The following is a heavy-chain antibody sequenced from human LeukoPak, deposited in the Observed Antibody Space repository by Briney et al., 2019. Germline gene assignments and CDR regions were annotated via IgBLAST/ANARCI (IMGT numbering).Heavy chain of an antibody. D-gene: IGHD1-1*01. CDR3: ARDLYNWNVGGFDY. CDR2: IKGDGSER. J-gene: IGHJ4*02. CDR1: AFIFSGHW. Sequence: SGGSLRLSCEGSAFIFSGHWMNWVRQTPGKGLEWVASIKGDGSERQYVDSVKGRFSISRDNTKGSLFLQLNSLRAEDTAVYYCARDLYNWNVGGFDYWGQGTLVTVSS. V-gene: IGHV3-7*03.